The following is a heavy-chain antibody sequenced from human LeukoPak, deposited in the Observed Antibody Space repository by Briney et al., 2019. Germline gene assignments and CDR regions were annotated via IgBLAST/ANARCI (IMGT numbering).Heavy chain of an antibody. CDR2: IIPIFGTA. CDR3: ARGVVPAAFYYYYYMDV. Sequence: SVKVSCKASGGTFSSYAISWVRQAPGQGLEWMGGIIPIFGTANYAQKFQGRVTITADESTCTAYMELSSLRSEDTAVYYCARGVVPAAFYYYYYMDVWGKGTTVTVSS. J-gene: IGHJ6*03. D-gene: IGHD2-2*01. V-gene: IGHV1-69*13. CDR1: GGTFSSYA.